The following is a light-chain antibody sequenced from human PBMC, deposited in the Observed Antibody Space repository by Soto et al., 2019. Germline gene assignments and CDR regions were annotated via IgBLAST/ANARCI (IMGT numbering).Light chain of an antibody. CDR3: QQYMSSVT. CDR2: GAS. V-gene: IGKV3-20*01. CDR1: QSVDTTF. Sequence: EIVLTQSPGSLSLSPWQRATLSCRASQSVDTTFFAWYQKKPGQAPRLLIYGASKRATGIPDRFSGSGSGTDFTLIISRLETEDFAVYYCQQYMSSVTFGQGTKVEIK. J-gene: IGKJ1*01.